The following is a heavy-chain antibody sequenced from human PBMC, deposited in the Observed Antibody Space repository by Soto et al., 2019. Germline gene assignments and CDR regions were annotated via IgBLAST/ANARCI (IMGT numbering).Heavy chain of an antibody. D-gene: IGHD3-3*01. CDR2: ITRSGNT. J-gene: IGHJ4*02. CDR1: GGSFSGHY. V-gene: IGHV4-34*01. Sequence: SETLSLTCAVYGGSFSGHYWTWVRQPPGKGLEWVGEITRSGNTNYNPSLKSRVTISVDTSKNQFSLKLSSVTAADTAVYYCACNYYDFWSGYYSVGYFDYWAQGTPVTVSS. CDR3: ACNYYDFWSGYYSVGYFDY.